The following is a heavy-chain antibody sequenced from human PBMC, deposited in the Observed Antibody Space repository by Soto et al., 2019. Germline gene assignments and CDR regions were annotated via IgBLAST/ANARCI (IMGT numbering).Heavy chain of an antibody. D-gene: IGHD3-10*01. Sequence: QVQLVQSGAEVKKPGSSVKVSCKASGGTFSSYTISWVRQAPGQGLEWMGRIIPILGIANYAQKFQGRVTITTHKSTSPAYMELSSLGSEDTAVYSCARLQNTMVREVDVWGQGTTVTVSS. CDR1: GGTFSSYT. V-gene: IGHV1-69*02. CDR3: ARLQNTMVREVDV. J-gene: IGHJ6*02. CDR2: IIPILGIA.